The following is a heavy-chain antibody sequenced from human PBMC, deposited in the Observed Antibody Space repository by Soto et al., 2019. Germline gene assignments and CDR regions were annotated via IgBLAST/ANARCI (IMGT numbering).Heavy chain of an antibody. J-gene: IGHJ4*02. D-gene: IGHD5-18*01. CDR1: GFTFGNYA. CDR2: MSGSGGST. Sequence: GVSMRLSCAASGFTFGNYAMTWVLQAPGKGLEWVSAMSGSGGSTYYADSVKGRFTISRDNSKNTLYLQMSSLRAEDTAIYYCAQDQGYSYAYWGQGTLVTVSS. V-gene: IGHV3-23*01. CDR3: AQDQGYSYAY.